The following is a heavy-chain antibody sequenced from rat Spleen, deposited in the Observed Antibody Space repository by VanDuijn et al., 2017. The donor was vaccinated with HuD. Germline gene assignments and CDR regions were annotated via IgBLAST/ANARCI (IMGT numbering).Heavy chain of an antibody. CDR1: GFTFSNYY. Sequence: EVQLVESGGGLVQPGRSMKLSCAASGFTFSNYYMAWVRQAPTEGLEWVATISTSGGSTYYRDSVKGRFTISRDNAKSTLYLQMNSLRSEDTATYYCTRVVGYNYYFDYWGQGVMVTVSS. CDR3: TRVVGYNYYFDY. V-gene: IGHV5-25*01. D-gene: IGHD1-5*01. CDR2: ISTSGGST. J-gene: IGHJ2*01.